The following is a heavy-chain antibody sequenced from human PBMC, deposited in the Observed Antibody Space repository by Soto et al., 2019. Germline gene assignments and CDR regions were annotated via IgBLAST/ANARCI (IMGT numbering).Heavy chain of an antibody. CDR2: IYDSGST. J-gene: IGHJ6*02. CDR3: ARAHYGDFGYGMDV. D-gene: IGHD4-17*01. Sequence: SETLSLTCTVFGGSIISYYWSWIRQPPGKGLEWIGYIYDSGSTNYNPSLKSRVTISVDTSKNQFSLKLSSVTAADTAVYYCARAHYGDFGYGMDVWGQGTTVTVSS. CDR1: GGSIISYY. V-gene: IGHV4-59*01.